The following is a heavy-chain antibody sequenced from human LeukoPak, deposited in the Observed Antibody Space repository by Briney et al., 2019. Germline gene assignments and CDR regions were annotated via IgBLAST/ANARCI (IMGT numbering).Heavy chain of an antibody. CDR2: ISIISSYI. D-gene: IGHD6-13*01. CDR1: GFTFSSYG. V-gene: IGHV3-21*01. Sequence: GGSLRLSCAASGFTFSSYGMHWVRQAPGKGLEWVSSISIISSYIYYADSVKGRFTISGDNAKNSLYLQMNSLRAEDTAVYYCARAEAAGGAFDYWGQGTLVTVSS. CDR3: ARAEAAGGAFDY. J-gene: IGHJ4*02.